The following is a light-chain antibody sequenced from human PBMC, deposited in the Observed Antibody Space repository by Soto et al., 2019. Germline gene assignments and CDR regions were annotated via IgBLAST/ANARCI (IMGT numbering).Light chain of an antibody. CDR1: SRDVGDYNY. Sequence: QSALTQPASVSGSPGQSITISCTGTSRDVGDYNYVSWYQQHPGKAPKLMIYDVRNRPSGVSNRFSGSKSGNTASLTIFGLQAEDEADYYCSSYTSNDTYVFGTGTKVTVL. J-gene: IGLJ1*01. CDR3: SSYTSNDTYV. V-gene: IGLV2-14*01. CDR2: DVR.